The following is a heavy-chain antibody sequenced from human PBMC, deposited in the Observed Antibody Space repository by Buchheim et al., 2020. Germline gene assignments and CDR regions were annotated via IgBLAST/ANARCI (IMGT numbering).Heavy chain of an antibody. CDR3: ARGGVYYYDSSGYYDGDY. CDR1: GGTFSSYT. V-gene: IGHV1-69*02. CDR2: IIPILGIA. Sequence: QVQLVQSGAEVKKPGSSVKVSCKASGGTFSSYTISWVRQAPGQGLEWMGRIIPILGIANYAQKFQGRVTITADKSTSTAYMELSSLRSEDTAVYYCARGGVYYYDSSGYYDGDYWGQGTL. J-gene: IGHJ4*02. D-gene: IGHD3-22*01.